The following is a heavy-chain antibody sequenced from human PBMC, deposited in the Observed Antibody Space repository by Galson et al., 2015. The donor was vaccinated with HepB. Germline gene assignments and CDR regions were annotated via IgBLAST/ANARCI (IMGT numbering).Heavy chain of an antibody. D-gene: IGHD3-3*01. CDR3: ARDESRGDSIFGVVERFYFDF. CDR2: INPNSGGT. V-gene: IGHV1-2*02. CDR1: GYTFTGYY. Sequence: SVKVSCKASGYTFTGYYMHWVRQAPGLGLEWMGWINPNSGGTNYAQKFHGRVTMTRDTSNSTAYMELSRLRSDDTAVDYCARDESRGDSIFGVVERFYFDFWGQGTLVTVSS. J-gene: IGHJ4*02.